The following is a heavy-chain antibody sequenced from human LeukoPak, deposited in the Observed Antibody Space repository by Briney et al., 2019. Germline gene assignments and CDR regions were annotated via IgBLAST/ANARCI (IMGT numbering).Heavy chain of an antibody. CDR1: GGSISSYY. V-gene: IGHV4-4*07. Sequence: SETLSPTCTVSGGSISSYYWSWIRQPAGKGLEWIGRIYISGSTNYNPSLKSRVTMSVDTSKNQFSLKLSSVTAADTAVYYCARDRGTWNDDGFDYWGQGTLVTVSS. CDR2: IYISGST. CDR3: ARDRGTWNDDGFDY. J-gene: IGHJ4*02. D-gene: IGHD1-1*01.